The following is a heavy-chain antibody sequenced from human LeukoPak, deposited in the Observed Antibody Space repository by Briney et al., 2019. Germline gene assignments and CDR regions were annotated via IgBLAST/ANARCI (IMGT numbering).Heavy chain of an antibody. CDR2: ISSSSSYI. J-gene: IGHJ5*02. Sequence: GGSLRLSRAASRFTFSSYSMNWVSQARGKGLEGVSSISSSSSYIYYAASVHGRFTIPRDNANNSLYLQMNSLRAEDTAVYYCARELKQSMVYAIGGRFDPWGQGPLVTVSS. CDR3: ARELKQSMVYAIGGRFDP. CDR1: RFTFSSYS. D-gene: IGHD2-8*01. V-gene: IGHV3-21*01.